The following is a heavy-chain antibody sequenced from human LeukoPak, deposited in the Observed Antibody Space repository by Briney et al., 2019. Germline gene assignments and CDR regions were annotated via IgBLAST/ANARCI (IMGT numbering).Heavy chain of an antibody. J-gene: IGHJ5*02. Sequence: SQTISLTCVISGDSVSSNSAAWNWIRQSPSRGLEWLGRTYYRSKWYNDYAVSVKSRITIKPDTSKNQFSLKLSSVTAADTAVYYCARPLGIAAAGTRGAYWFDPWGQGTLVTVSS. CDR3: ARPLGIAAAGTRGAYWFDP. CDR2: TYYRSKWYN. CDR1: GDSVSSNSAA. V-gene: IGHV6-1*01. D-gene: IGHD6-13*01.